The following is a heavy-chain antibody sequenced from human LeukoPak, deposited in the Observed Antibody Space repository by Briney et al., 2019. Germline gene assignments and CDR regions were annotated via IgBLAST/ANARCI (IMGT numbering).Heavy chain of an antibody. D-gene: IGHD3-10*01. V-gene: IGHV4-59*01. CDR3: ARIFRGAYFDY. J-gene: IGHJ4*02. Sequence: SETLSLTCTVSGGSISSYYWSWIRQPPGKGLEWIGYIHFSGSTNYNPSLKSRVTVSDDKSKDQFSLKLSSVTAADTAVYYCARIFRGAYFDYWGQGTLVTVSS. CDR1: GGSISSYY. CDR2: IHFSGST.